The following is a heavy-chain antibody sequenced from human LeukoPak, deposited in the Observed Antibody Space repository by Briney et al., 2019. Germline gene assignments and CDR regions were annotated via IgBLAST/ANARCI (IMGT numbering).Heavy chain of an antibody. D-gene: IGHD5-12*01. J-gene: IGHJ4*02. CDR3: AREGRVSGYDFDC. V-gene: IGHV3-74*03. CDR2: INSDGSSI. Sequence: GGSLRPSCAASGFTFSSYWMHWVRQAPGKGLVWVSRINSDGSSITYADSVKGRFTISRDNAQNTLYLQMNSLRVEDTAVYYCAREGRVSGYDFDCWGQGTLVTVSS. CDR1: GFTFSSYW.